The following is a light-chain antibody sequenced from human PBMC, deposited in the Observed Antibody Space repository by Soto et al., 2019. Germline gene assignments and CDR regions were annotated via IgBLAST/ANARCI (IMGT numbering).Light chain of an antibody. CDR3: QQYGSSPLT. Sequence: EIVLTQSPGTLSLSPRERATLSCRASQSVRSSNLAWYQQKPGQAPRFLIYGASSRATGIPDRFSGSGSGTDFTLTISRLEPEDFAVYYCQQYGSSPLTFGGGTKVEIK. V-gene: IGKV3-20*01. CDR1: QSVRSSN. CDR2: GAS. J-gene: IGKJ4*01.